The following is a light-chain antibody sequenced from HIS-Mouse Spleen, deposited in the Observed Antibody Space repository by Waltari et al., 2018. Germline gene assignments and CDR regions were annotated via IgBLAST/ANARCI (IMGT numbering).Light chain of an antibody. V-gene: IGLV2-23*01. Sequence: QSALTQPASVSGSPGQSITISCTGTSSDVGSYNLVSWYQQHPGKAPKLMIYEGRKRPSGVSSRFSGSTSGNTASLTISGLQAEDEADYYCCSYAGSSTVVFGGGTKLTVL. CDR2: EGR. CDR3: CSYAGSSTVV. J-gene: IGLJ2*01. CDR1: SSDVGSYNL.